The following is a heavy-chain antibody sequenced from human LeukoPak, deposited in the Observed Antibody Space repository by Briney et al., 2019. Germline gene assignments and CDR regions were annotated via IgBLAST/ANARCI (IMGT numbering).Heavy chain of an antibody. CDR3: ARVGSWYFHFDY. CDR2: IYYSGST. Sequence: SETLSLTCTVSGGSISSSSYYWGWVRQPPGKGLEWIGSIYYSGSTYYNPSLKSRVTISVDTSKNQFSLKLSSVTAADTAVYYCARVGSWYFHFDYWGQGTLVTVSS. CDR1: GGSISSSSYY. D-gene: IGHD6-13*01. V-gene: IGHV4-39*07. J-gene: IGHJ4*02.